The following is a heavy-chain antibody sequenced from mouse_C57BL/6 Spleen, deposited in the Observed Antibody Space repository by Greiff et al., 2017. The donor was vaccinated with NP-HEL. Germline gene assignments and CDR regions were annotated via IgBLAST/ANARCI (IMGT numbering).Heavy chain of an antibody. V-gene: IGHV1-55*01. Sequence: QVQLQQPGAELVKPGASVKMSCKASGYTFTSYWITWVKQRPGQGLEWIGDIYPGSGSTNYNEKFKSKATLTVDTSSSTAYMQLSSLTSEDSAVYYCAREPNYYGSPYYFDYWGQGTTLTVSS. CDR3: AREPNYYGSPYYFDY. D-gene: IGHD1-1*01. J-gene: IGHJ2*01. CDR2: IYPGSGST. CDR1: GYTFTSYW.